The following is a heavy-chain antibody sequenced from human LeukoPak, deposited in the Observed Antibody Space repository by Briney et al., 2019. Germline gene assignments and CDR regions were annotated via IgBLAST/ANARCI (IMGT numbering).Heavy chain of an antibody. D-gene: IGHD3-3*01. J-gene: IGHJ4*02. CDR1: GFTFSSYG. CDR2: IWYDGSNK. Sequence: PGRSLRLSCAASGFTFSSYGMHWVRQAPGKGLEWVAVIWYDGSNKYYADSVKGRFTISRDNSKNTLYLQMNSLRAEDTAVYYCAKAQPQGEYDFWSGYLYYFDYWGQGTLVTVSS. CDR3: AKAQPQGEYDFWSGYLYYFDY. V-gene: IGHV3-33*06.